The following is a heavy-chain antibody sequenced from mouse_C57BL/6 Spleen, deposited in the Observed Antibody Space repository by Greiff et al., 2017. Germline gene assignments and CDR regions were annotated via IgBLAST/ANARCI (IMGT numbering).Heavy chain of an antibody. J-gene: IGHJ4*01. CDR1: GYAFSSSW. CDR2: IYPGDGDT. CDR3: ARGGLDSNGLEDAMDY. V-gene: IGHV1-82*01. Sequence: VQLQQSGPELVKPGASVKISCKASGYAFSSSWMNWVKQRPGKGLEWIGRIYPGDGDTNYNGKVKGKATLTADKSSSTAYMQLSSLTSEDSAVYVCARGGLDSNGLEDAMDYWGQGTSVTVSS. D-gene: IGHD2-5*01.